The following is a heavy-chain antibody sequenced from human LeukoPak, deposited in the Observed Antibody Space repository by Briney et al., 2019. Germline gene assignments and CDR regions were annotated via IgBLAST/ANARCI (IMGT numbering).Heavy chain of an antibody. CDR1: GFTFGDYA. CDR2: IRSKAYGGTT. CDR3: TREGPVWFGELSEKETDY. Sequence: PGGPLRLSCTASGFTFGDYAMTWVRQAPGKGLEWVGFIRSKAYGGTTEYAASVKGRFTISRDDSKSIAYLQMNSLKTEDTAVYYCTREGPVWFGELSEKETDYWGQGTLVTVSS. D-gene: IGHD3-10*01. J-gene: IGHJ4*02. V-gene: IGHV3-49*04.